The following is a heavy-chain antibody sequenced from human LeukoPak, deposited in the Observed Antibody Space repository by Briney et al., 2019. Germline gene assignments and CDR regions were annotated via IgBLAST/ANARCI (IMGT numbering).Heavy chain of an antibody. Sequence: PGGSLRVTCAASGFTFSSHSMNWVRQAPGKGLEWVSYIGSSISTKYYADSVKGRFTISRDNAKSSLYLQMNSLRDEDTAVYYCARDFADVDGYDFWGLGTMVTVSS. J-gene: IGHJ3*01. CDR3: ARDFADVDGYDF. CDR1: GFTFSSHS. CDR2: IGSSISTK. V-gene: IGHV3-48*02.